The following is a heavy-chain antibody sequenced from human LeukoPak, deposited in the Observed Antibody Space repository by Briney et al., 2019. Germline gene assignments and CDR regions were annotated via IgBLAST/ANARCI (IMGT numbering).Heavy chain of an antibody. CDR3: ARDAFSYYYYYMDV. V-gene: IGHV3-7*01. J-gene: IGHJ6*03. CDR1: GFTFSSYW. Sequence: GGSLRLSCATSGFTFSSYWMNWVRQAPGKGLEWVANIKQDGSEKHYVDSVKGRFTISRDNAKNSLYLQMNSLRAEDTAVYYCARDAFSYYYYYMDVWGKGTTVTVSS. CDR2: IKQDGSEK.